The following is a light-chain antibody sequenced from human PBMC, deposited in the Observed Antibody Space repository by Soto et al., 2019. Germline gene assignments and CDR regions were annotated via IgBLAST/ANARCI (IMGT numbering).Light chain of an antibody. Sequence: DIQMTQSPSTLSASVGDRVTITCRASQTISSWLAWYQQKPGKAPKLLIYKASSLESGVPSRISGSGSGTEFTLTISSLQPDDFATYYCQQYNTYETFGQGTKVAIK. CDR3: QQYNTYET. CDR1: QTISSW. V-gene: IGKV1-5*03. CDR2: KAS. J-gene: IGKJ1*01.